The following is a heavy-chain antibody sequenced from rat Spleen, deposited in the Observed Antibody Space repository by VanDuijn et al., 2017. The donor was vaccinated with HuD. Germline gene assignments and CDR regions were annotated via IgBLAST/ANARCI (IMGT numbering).Heavy chain of an antibody. V-gene: IGHV5-22*01. J-gene: IGHJ2*01. D-gene: IGHD1-6*01. CDR2: ISYEGSGT. CDR3: ARLHTMDYLFDY. Sequence: EVQLVESGGGLVQPGRSMKLSCAASGFTFSDYYMAWVRQAPKKGLEWVESISYEGSGTYYGDSVKGRFTISRDNAKRTLYLQMNSLRSEDTATYYCARLHTMDYLFDYWGQGVMVTVSS. CDR1: GFTFSDYY.